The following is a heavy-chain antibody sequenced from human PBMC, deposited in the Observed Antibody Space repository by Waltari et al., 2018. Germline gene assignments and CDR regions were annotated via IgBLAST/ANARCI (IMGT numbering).Heavy chain of an antibody. CDR1: GGTFSSYA. J-gene: IGHJ3*02. Sequence: QVQLVQSGAEVKKPGSSVKVSCKASGGTFSSYAISWVRQAPGQGLEWMGGIIPILGTANYAQKFQGRVTITADESTSTAYMELSSLRSEDTAVYYCASRGAYNWNDGSAFDIWGQGTMVTVSS. D-gene: IGHD1-20*01. CDR3: ASRGAYNWNDGSAFDI. V-gene: IGHV1-69*12. CDR2: IIPILGTA.